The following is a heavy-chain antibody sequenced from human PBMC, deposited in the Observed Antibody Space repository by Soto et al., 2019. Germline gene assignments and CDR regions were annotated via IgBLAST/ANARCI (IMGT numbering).Heavy chain of an antibody. V-gene: IGHV4-59*03. D-gene: IGHD3-16*01. CDR2: IYYSGST. Sequence: SETLSLTXDVSGGSFGDNYWTWIRHFPGEGLEWIGYIYYSGSTNYNPSLKSRVSRSVDASKAQFSLQLTSVTAADTALYYCAAGTLGAVWTPLDHWGQGILVTVSS. CDR3: AAGTLGAVWTPLDH. CDR1: GGSFGDNY. J-gene: IGHJ4*02.